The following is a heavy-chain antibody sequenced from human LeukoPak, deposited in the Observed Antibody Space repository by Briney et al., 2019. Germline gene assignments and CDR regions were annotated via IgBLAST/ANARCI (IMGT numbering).Heavy chain of an antibody. J-gene: IGHJ4*02. CDR3: ARVSGEQWLALFDS. D-gene: IGHD6-19*01. CDR1: GYTYTSYA. V-gene: IGHV1-18*01. CDR2: ISGFNGNT. Sequence: ASVKVSCKASGYTYTSYAFIWVRQAPGQGLEWMGWISGFNGNTNYALNLQGRVTMTTDTSTSTAYMELRSRRSDDTATYYCARVSGEQWLALFDSWGQGTLVTVSS.